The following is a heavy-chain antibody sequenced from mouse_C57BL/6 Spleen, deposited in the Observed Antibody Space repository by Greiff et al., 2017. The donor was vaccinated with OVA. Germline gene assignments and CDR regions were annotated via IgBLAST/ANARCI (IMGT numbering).Heavy chain of an antibody. J-gene: IGHJ3*01. D-gene: IGHD1-1*01. V-gene: IGHV1-5*01. CDR2: IYPGNSDT. CDR1: GYTFTSYW. Sequence: VQLQQSGTVLARPGASVKMSCKTSGYTFTSYWMHWVKQRPGQGLAWIGAIYPGNSDTSYNQKVKGKAKLTAVTSASTAYMELSSLTNEDSAVYYCTLYYYGSRGGPWFAYWGQGTLVTVSA. CDR3: TLYYYGSRGGPWFAY.